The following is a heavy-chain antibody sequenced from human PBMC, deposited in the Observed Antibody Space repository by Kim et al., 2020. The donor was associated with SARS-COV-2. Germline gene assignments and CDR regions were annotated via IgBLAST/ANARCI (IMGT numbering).Heavy chain of an antibody. D-gene: IGHD2-15*01. CDR2: T. Sequence: TRYSPSFQGQVTISADKSISTAYLQWSSLKASDTAMYYCARHRGGWGFDYWGQGTLVTVSS. J-gene: IGHJ4*02. CDR3: ARHRGGWGFDY. V-gene: IGHV5-51*01.